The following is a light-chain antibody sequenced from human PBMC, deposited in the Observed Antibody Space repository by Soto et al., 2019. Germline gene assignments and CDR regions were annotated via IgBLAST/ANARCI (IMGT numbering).Light chain of an antibody. J-gene: IGKJ1*01. CDR3: QQYHYWPRT. V-gene: IGKV3-15*01. Sequence: LVLTQSPATLSVSPGERATLSCRASQSVSSNLAWYQQKPGQAPRLLIYGASTRATGLPARFSGSGSGTEFTLTISSLQSEDFAVYYCQQYHYWPRTFGLGTKVDIK. CDR2: GAS. CDR1: QSVSSN.